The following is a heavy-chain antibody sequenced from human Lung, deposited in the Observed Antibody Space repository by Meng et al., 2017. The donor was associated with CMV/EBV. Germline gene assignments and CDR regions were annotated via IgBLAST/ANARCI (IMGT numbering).Heavy chain of an antibody. Sequence: GGSLRLXCEASGFIVSSTYMSWVRQAPGKGLEWVSVIYSGGTTFKANSVKGRFTISRDNSKNTLFLQMNRLRAEDTAVYYCARSILSNGFDAFDIWGQGXMVTVSS. CDR2: IYSGGTT. CDR1: GFIVSSTY. V-gene: IGHV3-53*01. J-gene: IGHJ3*02. D-gene: IGHD2/OR15-2a*01. CDR3: ARSILSNGFDAFDI.